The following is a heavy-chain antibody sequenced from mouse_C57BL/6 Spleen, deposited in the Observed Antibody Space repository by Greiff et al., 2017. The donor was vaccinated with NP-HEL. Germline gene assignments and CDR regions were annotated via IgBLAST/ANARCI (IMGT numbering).Heavy chain of an antibody. CDR2: IRSKSNNYAT. CDR3: VREGDYFDY. J-gene: IGHJ2*01. V-gene: IGHV10-1*01. CDR1: GFSFNTYA. Sequence: EVKLMESGGGLVQPKGSLKLSCAASGFSFNTYAMNWVRQAPGKGLEWVARIRSKSNNYATYYADSVKDRFTISRDDSESMLYLQMNNLKTEDTAMYYCVREGDYFDYWGQGTTLTVSS.